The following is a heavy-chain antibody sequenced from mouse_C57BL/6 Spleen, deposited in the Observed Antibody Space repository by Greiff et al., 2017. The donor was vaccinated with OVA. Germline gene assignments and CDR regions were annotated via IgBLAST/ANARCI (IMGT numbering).Heavy chain of an antibody. CDR3: TEDDGGFAD. Sequence: EVQLQESGGGLVQPGGSMKLSCVASGFTFSNYWMNWVRQSPEKGLEWVAQIRLKSDNYATHYAESVQGRFTISRDDSKSSVYLQMNNLRAEDTGIYYCTEDDGGFADWGQGTLVTVSA. J-gene: IGHJ3*01. CDR1: GFTFSNYW. D-gene: IGHD2-12*01. V-gene: IGHV6-3*01. CDR2: IRLKSDNYAT.